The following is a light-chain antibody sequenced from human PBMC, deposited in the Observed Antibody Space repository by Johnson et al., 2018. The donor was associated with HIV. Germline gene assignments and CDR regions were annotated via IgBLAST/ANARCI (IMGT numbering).Light chain of an antibody. J-gene: IGLJ1*01. CDR2: ENN. CDR1: SSNIGNNY. Sequence: QSVLTQPPSVSAAPGQKVTISCSGSSSNIGNNYVSWYQQLPGTAPKLLIYENNKPPLGIPDRFSGSKSGTSATLGITGLQTGDEADFYCGTWDTSLSAFVFGTGTKVTV. V-gene: IGLV1-51*02. CDR3: GTWDTSLSAFV.